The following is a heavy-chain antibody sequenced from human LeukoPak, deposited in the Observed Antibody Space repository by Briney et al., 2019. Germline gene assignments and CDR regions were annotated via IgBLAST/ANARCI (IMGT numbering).Heavy chain of an antibody. D-gene: IGHD6-19*01. Sequence: GGSLRLSCAASGFTFSSYSMNWVRQAPGKGLEWVSYISSSSSTIYYADSVEGRFTISRDNAKNSLYLQMNSLRAEDTAVYYCASDQVAGTSNWFDPWGQGTLVTVSS. CDR1: GFTFSSYS. CDR2: ISSSSSTI. CDR3: ASDQVAGTSNWFDP. V-gene: IGHV3-48*01. J-gene: IGHJ5*02.